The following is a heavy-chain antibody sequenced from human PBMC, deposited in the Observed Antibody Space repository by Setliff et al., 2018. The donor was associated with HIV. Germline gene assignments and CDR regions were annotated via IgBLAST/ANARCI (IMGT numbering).Heavy chain of an antibody. CDR1: GGSISGDGSY. CDR2: IYASGST. V-gene: IGHV4-61*10. Sequence: SETLSLTCTVSGGSISGDGSYWSWIRQPAGKGLEWIGHIYASGSTYYNPSLKGRVTISADTSENQLSLKLSSLTAADTAVYYCARIEGYAYGSNWFDPWGQGTLVTVSS. J-gene: IGHJ5*02. CDR3: ARIEGYAYGSNWFDP. D-gene: IGHD3-16*01.